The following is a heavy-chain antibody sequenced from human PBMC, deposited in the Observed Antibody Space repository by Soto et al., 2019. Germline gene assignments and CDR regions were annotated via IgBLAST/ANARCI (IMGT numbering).Heavy chain of an antibody. CDR2: ISSSSSTI. D-gene: IGHD1-26*01. CDR1: GFTFSSYS. V-gene: IGHV3-48*02. J-gene: IGHJ4*02. CDR3: ARDGGSLGC. Sequence: EVQLVEAGGGLVQPGGSLRLSCAASGFTFSSYSMNWVRQAPGKGLEWGSYISSSSSTIYYAGSVKGRFTISRDNAKNSLYLQVNSLGDEDKAVYYCARDGGSLGCWGQGTLVTVYS.